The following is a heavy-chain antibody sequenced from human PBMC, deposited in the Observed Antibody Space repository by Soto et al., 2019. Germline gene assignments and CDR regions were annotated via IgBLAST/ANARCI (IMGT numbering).Heavy chain of an antibody. Sequence: PSETLSLTCTVSGGSISSSSYYWGWIRQPPGKGLEWIGSIYYSGSTYYNPSLKSRVTISVDTSKNQFSLKLSSVTAADTAVYYCASFQAAGTRSWGYYYYGMDGWGQGNTVTVSS. CDR2: IYYSGST. V-gene: IGHV4-39*01. J-gene: IGHJ6*02. CDR3: ASFQAAGTRSWGYYYYGMDG. CDR1: GGSISSSSYY. D-gene: IGHD6-13*01.